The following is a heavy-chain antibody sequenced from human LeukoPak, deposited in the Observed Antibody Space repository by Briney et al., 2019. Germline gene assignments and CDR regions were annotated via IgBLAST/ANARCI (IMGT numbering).Heavy chain of an antibody. CDR2: INSASTTP. V-gene: IGHV3-11*01. J-gene: IGHJ4*02. Sequence: PGGSLRLSCAASGFIFSDHYMSWIRQAPGKGLEGVGYINSASTTPYYADSVKGRFTVSRDNAKNSLYLHMNSLGVDDTAVYYCARLRGLIDHWGQGALVTVSS. CDR3: ARLRGLIDH. CDR1: GFIFSDHY. D-gene: IGHD3-10*01.